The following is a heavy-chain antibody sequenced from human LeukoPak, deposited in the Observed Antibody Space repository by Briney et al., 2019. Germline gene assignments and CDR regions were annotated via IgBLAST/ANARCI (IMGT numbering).Heavy chain of an antibody. Sequence: GGSLRLSCAASGFTFSSYAMGWVRQAPGKGLEWVSALSGGGGGTYYADSVKGRFTISRDNAKNSLYLQMNSLRAEDTAVYYCARGRDYGDYADYWGQGTLVTVSS. CDR2: LSGGGGGT. D-gene: IGHD4-17*01. CDR3: ARGRDYGDYADY. J-gene: IGHJ4*02. V-gene: IGHV3-23*01. CDR1: GFTFSSYA.